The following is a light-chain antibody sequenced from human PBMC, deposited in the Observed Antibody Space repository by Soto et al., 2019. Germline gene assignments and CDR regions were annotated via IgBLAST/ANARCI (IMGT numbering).Light chain of an antibody. CDR3: QQYVSSPWA. V-gene: IGKV3-15*01. J-gene: IGKJ1*01. Sequence: EIVMTQSPATLSVSPGERATLSCRASQSVSINLAWYQQKPGQAPRLLIYGASTRAPGFPARFSASGSGTEFTLTISRLEPEDFAVYYCQQYVSSPWAFGQGTKVDIK. CDR1: QSVSIN. CDR2: GAS.